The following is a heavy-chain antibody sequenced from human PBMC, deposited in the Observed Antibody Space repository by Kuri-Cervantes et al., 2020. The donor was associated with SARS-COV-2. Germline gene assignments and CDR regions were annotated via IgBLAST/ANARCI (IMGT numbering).Heavy chain of an antibody. V-gene: IGHV4-34*01. Sequence: SQTLSLLCAVYGGSFSGYYWSLIRQPPGKGLEWIGENNHRGSTNYNPSLKSRVTISVDTSKNQFSLNLRSMNAADTAIYYCAGLRPRYGYSHDYAHHFDDWGQGILVTVSS. J-gene: IGHJ4*02. CDR1: GGSFSGYY. D-gene: IGHD5-24*01. CDR3: AGLRPRYGYSHDYAHHFDD. CDR2: NNHRGST.